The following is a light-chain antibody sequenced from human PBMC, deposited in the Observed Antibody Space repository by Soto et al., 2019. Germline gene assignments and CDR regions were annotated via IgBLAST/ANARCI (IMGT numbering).Light chain of an antibody. J-gene: IGKJ1*01. CDR3: KQYDTYYN. V-gene: IGKV1-5*01. CDR2: DVS. Sequence: DIQMTHSPSTLSASVLYIVTITCRSSQSISNWLAWYQQKPGKAPTLLIYDVSRLESGVPSRFSGSGSGTEFTLTTNSLQPDDFATYYCKQYDTYYNFGQGTKVDIK. CDR1: QSISNW.